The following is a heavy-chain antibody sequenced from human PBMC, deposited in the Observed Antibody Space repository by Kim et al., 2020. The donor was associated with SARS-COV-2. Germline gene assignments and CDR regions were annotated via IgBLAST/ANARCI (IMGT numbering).Heavy chain of an antibody. V-gene: IGHV3-23*01. CDR2: GTT. CDR3: ANAPAAGDY. Sequence: GTTSYASVVKGRLTISRDNSNTALYLQMNSLRAADTAVYYCANAPAAGDYWGQGTLVTVSS. J-gene: IGHJ4*02. D-gene: IGHD6-13*01.